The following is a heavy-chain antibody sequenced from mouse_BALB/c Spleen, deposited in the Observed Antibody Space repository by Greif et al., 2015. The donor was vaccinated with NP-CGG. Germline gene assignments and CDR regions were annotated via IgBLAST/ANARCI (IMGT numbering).Heavy chain of an antibody. D-gene: IGHD5-1*01. Sequence: QVQLQQSGAELVMPGASVKMSCKASGYTFTDYWMHWVKQRPGQGLEWIGAIDTSDSYTSYNQKFKGKATLTVDESSSTAYMQLSRLASEGFAVYFRARGGCTGFAYWGQGTLVTVSA. V-gene: IGHV1-69*01. CDR1: GYTFTDYW. J-gene: IGHJ3*01. CDR3: ARGGCTGFAY. CDR2: IDTSDSYT.